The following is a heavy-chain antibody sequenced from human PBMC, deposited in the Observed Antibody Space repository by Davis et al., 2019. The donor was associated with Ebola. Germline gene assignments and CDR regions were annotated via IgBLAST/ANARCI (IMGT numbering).Heavy chain of an antibody. D-gene: IGHD2-2*01. CDR3: ARGPAAPHYYYYYMDV. J-gene: IGHJ6*03. CDR2: ISYDGSNK. CDR1: GFTFSSYA. Sequence: GESLKISCAASGFTFSSYAMHWVRQAPGKGLEWVAVISYDGSNKYYADSVKGRFTISRDNSKNTLYLQMNSLRAEDTAVYYCARGPAAPHYYYYYMDVWGKGTTVTVSS. V-gene: IGHV3-30-3*01.